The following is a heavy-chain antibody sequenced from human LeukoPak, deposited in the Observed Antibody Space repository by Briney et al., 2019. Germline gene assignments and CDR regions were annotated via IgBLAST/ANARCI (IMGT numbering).Heavy chain of an antibody. CDR1: GGSFSGYY. CDR2: INHSGST. J-gene: IGHJ4*02. V-gene: IGHV4-34*01. Sequence: PSETLSLTCAVYGGSFSGYYWSWIRQPPGKGLEWIGEINHSGSTNYNPSLKSRVTISVDTSKNQFSLKLSSVTAADTAVYYCAKDGRFGESAVWGQGTLVTVSS. D-gene: IGHD3-10*01. CDR3: AKDGRFGESAV.